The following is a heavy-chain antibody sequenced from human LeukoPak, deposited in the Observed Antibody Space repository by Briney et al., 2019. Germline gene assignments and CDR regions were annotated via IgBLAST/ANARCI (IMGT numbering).Heavy chain of an antibody. CDR1: GYTFTSYG. D-gene: IGHD3-22*01. J-gene: IGHJ5*02. Sequence: GASVKVSCKASGYTFTSYGISWVRQAPGQGLEWMGWISAYNGNTNYAQKLQGRVTMTTDTSTSTAYMELSRLRSDDTAVYYCARCIHYYDSSGSVSWFDPWGQGTLVTVSS. V-gene: IGHV1-18*01. CDR3: ARCIHYYDSSGSVSWFDP. CDR2: ISAYNGNT.